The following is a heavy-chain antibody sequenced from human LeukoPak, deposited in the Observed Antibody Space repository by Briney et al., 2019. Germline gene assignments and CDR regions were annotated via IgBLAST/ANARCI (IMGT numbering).Heavy chain of an antibody. V-gene: IGHV3-23*01. CDR2: INGGGGNT. J-gene: IGHJ4*02. Sequence: GGSLRLSCAASGLTFNSYVMSWVRQAPGKGLEWVSAINGGGGNTYYADSVKGRFTISRDNSKNMVYLQMNSLRADDTAIYYCAKSVVVITFRFDDWGQGALVTVSS. CDR3: AKSVVVITFRFDD. D-gene: IGHD2-15*01. CDR1: GLTFNSYV.